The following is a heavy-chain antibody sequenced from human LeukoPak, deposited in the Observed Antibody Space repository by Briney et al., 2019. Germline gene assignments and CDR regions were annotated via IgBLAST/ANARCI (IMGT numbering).Heavy chain of an antibody. J-gene: IGHJ6*02. CDR2: ISGIGGST. V-gene: IGHV3-23*01. CDR1: GFTFGTYA. D-gene: IGHD2-15*01. Sequence: PGGSLRLSCAASGFTFGTYAMSWVRQAPGKGLEWVSAISGIGGSTYYADSVKGRFTISRDNSKNTLFLQMNSLRAGDTAVYYCAKNLYCGGGSCYPSALGMDVWGQGTTVTVSS. CDR3: AKNLYCGGGSCYPSALGMDV.